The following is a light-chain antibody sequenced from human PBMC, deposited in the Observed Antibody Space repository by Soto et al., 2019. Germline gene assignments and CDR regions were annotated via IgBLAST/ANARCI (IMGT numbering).Light chain of an antibody. CDR3: QQLNSYPFLT. CDR1: QGISSY. J-gene: IGKJ4*01. V-gene: IGKV1-9*01. Sequence: DIQLNQSPSFLSASVGDRVTITCRASQGISSYLAWYQQKPGKAPKLLIYAASTLQSGVPSRFSGSGSGTEFTLTISSLQPEDFATYYCQQLNSYPFLTFGGGTKGEIK. CDR2: AAS.